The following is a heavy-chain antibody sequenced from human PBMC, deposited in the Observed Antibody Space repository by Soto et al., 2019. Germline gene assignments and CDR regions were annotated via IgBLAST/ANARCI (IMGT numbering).Heavy chain of an antibody. Sequence: QVQLQESGPGLVKPSETLSLTCTVSGGSISSYYWSWIRQPPGKGLEWIGYISYSGSTNYNPSLMSRVTISVDTSKNQFALTMRSVTAADTAVYYCAREGVTPSDYYYYGMDVWGQGTTVTVSS. V-gene: IGHV4-59*01. CDR2: ISYSGST. CDR1: GGSISSYY. J-gene: IGHJ6*02. D-gene: IGHD5-18*01. CDR3: AREGVTPSDYYYYGMDV.